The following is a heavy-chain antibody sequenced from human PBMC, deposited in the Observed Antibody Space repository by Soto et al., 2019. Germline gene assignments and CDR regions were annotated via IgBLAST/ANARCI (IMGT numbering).Heavy chain of an antibody. CDR2: IYSGGST. CDR3: ARDGQYYYGMDV. Sequence: GGSLRLSCAASGFTVSSNYMSWVRQAPGKGLEWVSVIYSGGSTYYADSVKGRFTISRENSKNTLYLQMNSLRAEDTAVYYCARDGQYYYGMDVWGQGTTVTVSS. V-gene: IGHV3-53*01. J-gene: IGHJ6*02. CDR1: GFTVSSNY.